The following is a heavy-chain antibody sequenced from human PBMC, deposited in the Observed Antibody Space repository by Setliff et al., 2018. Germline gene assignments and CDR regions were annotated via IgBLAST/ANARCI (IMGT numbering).Heavy chain of an antibody. CDR3: ARESGSPRYMDV. Sequence: ASVKVSCKTSGFVFITYAITWVRQAPGQGLEWMGWISAYNGNINYAQKFQGRVTMTTDTYTSTANMELRSLRSDDTAVYYCARESGSPRYMDVWGNGTTVTVSS. V-gene: IGHV1-18*01. CDR1: GFVFITYA. D-gene: IGHD3-3*01. CDR2: ISAYNGNI. J-gene: IGHJ6*03.